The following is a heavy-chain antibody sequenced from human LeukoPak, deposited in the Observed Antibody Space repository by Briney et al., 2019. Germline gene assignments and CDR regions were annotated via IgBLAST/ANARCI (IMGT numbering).Heavy chain of an antibody. D-gene: IGHD2-2*01. V-gene: IGHV4-34*01. CDR2: INDSGST. CDR3: ASDIVVVPAAMGSYYYYGMDV. Sequence: PSETLSLTCAVYGVSFSGYYWSWVRQPPGKGLEWVGEINDSGSTNYNPSLKSRVTISVDTSKTQFSLKLSSVTAADTAVYYCASDIVVVPAAMGSYYYYGMDVWGQGTTVTVSS. J-gene: IGHJ6*02. CDR1: GVSFSGYY.